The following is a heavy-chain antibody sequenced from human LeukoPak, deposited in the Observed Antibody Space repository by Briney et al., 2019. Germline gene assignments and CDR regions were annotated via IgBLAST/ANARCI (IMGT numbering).Heavy chain of an antibody. CDR1: GFTFSSYG. CDR2: IWYDGSNK. V-gene: IGHV3-33*01. D-gene: IGHD3-3*01. Sequence: GGSLRLSCAASGFTFSSYGMHWVRQAPGRGLEWVAVIWYDGSNKYYADSVKGRFTISRDNSKNTLYLQMNSLSAEDTAVYYCARWYYDFWSGYSRDAFDIWGQGTMVTVSS. J-gene: IGHJ3*02. CDR3: ARWYYDFWSGYSRDAFDI.